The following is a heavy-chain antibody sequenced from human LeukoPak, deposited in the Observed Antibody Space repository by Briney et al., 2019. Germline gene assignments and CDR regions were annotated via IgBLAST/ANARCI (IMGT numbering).Heavy chain of an antibody. D-gene: IGHD2-21*02. J-gene: IGHJ4*02. CDR2: ISGSGAST. V-gene: IGHV3-23*01. Sequence: GGSLRLSCAASGFTFSSYAMSWVRQAPGKGLEWVSAISGSGASTYYADSVKGRFTISRDNSKKTLYLQMNSLRVEDTAVYYCARQGVATAIDYWGQGTLVTVSS. CDR3: ARQGVATAIDY. CDR1: GFTFSSYA.